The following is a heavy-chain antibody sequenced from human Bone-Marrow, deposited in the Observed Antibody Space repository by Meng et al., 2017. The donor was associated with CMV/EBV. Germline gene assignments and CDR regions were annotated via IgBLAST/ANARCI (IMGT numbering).Heavy chain of an antibody. CDR3: ATDVAYCGGDCPSYP. CDR2: INWSGGRT. Sequence: GESLKIFCAASGFSFGGHGMNWVRQTPGKGLEWVAGINWSGGRTAYGDSVKGRFTISRDNAKNSLYLQMNSLRAEDTAVYYCATDVAYCGGDCPSYPWGQGTLVAVSS. CDR1: GFSFGGHG. J-gene: IGHJ5*02. V-gene: IGHV3-20*04. D-gene: IGHD2-21*01.